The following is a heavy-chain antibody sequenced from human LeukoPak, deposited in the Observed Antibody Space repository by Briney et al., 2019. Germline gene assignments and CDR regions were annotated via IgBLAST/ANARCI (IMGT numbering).Heavy chain of an antibody. J-gene: IGHJ4*02. D-gene: IGHD3-10*01. CDR3: ARDRGWSQTYGSGTYGLDY. Sequence: GGSLRLSCAASGFSFSSYGMHWVRQAPGKGLEWVALISYDGTRKYYGDSVKGRFTISRDNSKNTLYLQMISLRTDDTAVYYCARDRGWSQTYGSGTYGLDYWGQGMLVTVSS. V-gene: IGHV3-30*03. CDR1: GFSFSSYG. CDR2: ISYDGTRK.